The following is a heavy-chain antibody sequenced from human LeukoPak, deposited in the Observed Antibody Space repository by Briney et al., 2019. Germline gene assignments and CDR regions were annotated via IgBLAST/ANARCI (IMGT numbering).Heavy chain of an antibody. V-gene: IGHV3-21*01. Sequence: PGGSLRLSCAASGFTFGSYSMNWVRQAPGKGLEWVSSISSSSSYIYYADSVKGRFTISRDNAENSLYLQMNSLRAEDTAVYYCARDTLPYYYDSSGYYRRKSTPYWYLDLWGRGTLVTVSS. CDR2: ISSSSSYI. CDR3: ARDTLPYYYDSSGYYRRKSTPYWYLDL. D-gene: IGHD3-22*01. J-gene: IGHJ2*01. CDR1: GFTFGSYS.